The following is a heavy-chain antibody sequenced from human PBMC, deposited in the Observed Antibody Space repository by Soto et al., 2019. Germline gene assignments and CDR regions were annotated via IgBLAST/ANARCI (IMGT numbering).Heavy chain of an antibody. V-gene: IGHV3-23*01. CDR2: ISGSDDST. J-gene: IGHJ4*02. CDR3: AKGSIWSAFDY. D-gene: IGHD6-13*01. Sequence: EVQLLESGGGLVQPGESLRLSCAASGFTFSSYAMSWLRQAPGKGLEWVSVISGSDDSTYYADSGQGRFTIASDNSKNTLHLHRNSLRAEDMAVYDCAKGSIWSAFDYWGQGTVVTVSS. CDR1: GFTFSSYA.